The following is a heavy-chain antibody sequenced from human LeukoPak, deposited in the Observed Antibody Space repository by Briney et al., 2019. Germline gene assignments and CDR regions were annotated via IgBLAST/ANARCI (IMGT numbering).Heavy chain of an antibody. D-gene: IGHD3-9*01. CDR2: LDGGGST. V-gene: IGHV3-13*01. CDR1: GITLIRYD. J-gene: IGHJ3*02. Sequence: GGALILPCAASGITLIRYDMHWFGHTAGEDLEGVSALDGGGSTYYSDSVSGRCPISSANAKNSLFLQMHSLSAGDAAVDFYVRGHSILSGSLLSNAFDIWGPGKVVTVSP. CDR3: VRGHSILSGSLLSNAFDI.